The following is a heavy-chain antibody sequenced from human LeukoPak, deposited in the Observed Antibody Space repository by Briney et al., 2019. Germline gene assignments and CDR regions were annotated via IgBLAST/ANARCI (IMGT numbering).Heavy chain of an antibody. CDR2: IYYSGST. D-gene: IGHD1-1*01. J-gene: IGHJ4*02. CDR3: ARDLLPGY. Sequence: PSETLSLTCTVSGCSISSYYWSWIRQPPGKGLEWIGYIYYSGSTNYNPSLKSRVTISVDTSKNQFSLKLSSVTAADTAVYYCARDLLPGYWGQGTLVTVSS. V-gene: IGHV4-59*01. CDR1: GCSISSYY.